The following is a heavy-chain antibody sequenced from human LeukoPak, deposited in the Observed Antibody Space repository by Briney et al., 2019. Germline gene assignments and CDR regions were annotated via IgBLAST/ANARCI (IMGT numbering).Heavy chain of an antibody. CDR3: ANPYGGFDH. J-gene: IGHJ4*02. D-gene: IGHD4-23*01. V-gene: IGHV3-23*01. CDR1: GFTFSSYD. CDR2: ISGSGGST. Sequence: GGSLRLSCAASGFTFSSYDMNWVRQAPGKGLEWVSYISGSGGSTNYADSVKGRFTISRDNSKNTLYLQMNSLRAEDTAVYFCANPYGGFDHWGQGTLVIVSS.